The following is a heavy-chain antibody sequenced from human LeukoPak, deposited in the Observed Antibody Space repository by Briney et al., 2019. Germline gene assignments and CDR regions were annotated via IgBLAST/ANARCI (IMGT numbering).Heavy chain of an antibody. J-gene: IGHJ5*02. CDR2: INHSGST. V-gene: IGHV4-34*01. D-gene: IGHD2-2*01. Sequence: SETLSLTCAVYGGSFSGYYWSWIRQPPGKGLEWIGEINHSGSTNYNPSLKSRVTMSVDTSKNQFSLKLSSVTAADTAVYYCATRAPRYCSSTSCYWGRASWFDPWGQGTLVTVSS. CDR3: ATRAPRYCSSTSCYWGRASWFDP. CDR1: GGSFSGYY.